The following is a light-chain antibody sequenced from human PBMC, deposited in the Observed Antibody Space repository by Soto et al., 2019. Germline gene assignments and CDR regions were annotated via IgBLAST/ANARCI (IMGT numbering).Light chain of an antibody. CDR3: QQIDDYPRT. V-gene: IGKV1-9*01. J-gene: IGKJ1*01. CDR2: ASS. CDR1: QGISSS. Sequence: IQLTQSPSSLSASVGDRVTITCRAGQGISSSLAWYQQKPGKAPNLLISASSTLQTGVPSRFSGSGSGTDFALTISSLQHEDFATYYCQQIDDYPRTFGQGTKVEIK.